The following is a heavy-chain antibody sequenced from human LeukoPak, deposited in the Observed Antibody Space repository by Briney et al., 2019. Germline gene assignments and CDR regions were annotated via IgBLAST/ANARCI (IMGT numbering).Heavy chain of an antibody. D-gene: IGHD2-15*01. CDR1: GGSFSGYY. J-gene: IGHJ5*02. V-gene: IGHV4-34*01. CDR2: INHSGST. CDR3: ARVTPYCSGGSCYPGWFDR. Sequence: SETLSLTCAVYGGSFSGYYWSWIRQPPGKGLEWSGEINHSGSTNYNPSLKSRVTISVDTSKNQFSLKLSSVTAADTAVYYCARVTPYCSGGSCYPGWFDRWGQGTLVTVSS.